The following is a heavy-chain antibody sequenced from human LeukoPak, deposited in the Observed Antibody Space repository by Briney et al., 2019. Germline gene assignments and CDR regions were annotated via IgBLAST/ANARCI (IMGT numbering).Heavy chain of an antibody. V-gene: IGHV1-2*02. Sequence: ASVKVSCKASGYTFTGYYMHWVRQAPGQGLEWMGWINPNSGGTNYAQKFQGRVTMARDTSISTAYMELSRLRSDDTAVYYCARDRYSSSWYYFDYWGQGTLVTVPS. J-gene: IGHJ4*02. CDR2: INPNSGGT. CDR1: GYTFTGYY. D-gene: IGHD6-13*01. CDR3: ARDRYSSSWYYFDY.